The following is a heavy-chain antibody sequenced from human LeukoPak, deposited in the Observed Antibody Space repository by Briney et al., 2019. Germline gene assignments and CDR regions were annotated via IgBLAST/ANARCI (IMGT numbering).Heavy chain of an antibody. CDR1: GFTFSSHW. CDR2: INNDGSST. Sequence: PGGSLRLSCAASGFTFSSHWMHWVRQAPGKGLVWVSHINNDGSSTSFADSVKGRFTISRDNAKNTLYLQMNSLRTEDTAVYYCASTATGTDFDYWGQGTLVTVSP. CDR3: ASTATGTDFDY. V-gene: IGHV3-74*01. J-gene: IGHJ4*02. D-gene: IGHD1-1*01.